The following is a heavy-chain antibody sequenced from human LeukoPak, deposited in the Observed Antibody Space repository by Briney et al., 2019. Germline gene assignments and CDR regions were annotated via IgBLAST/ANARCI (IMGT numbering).Heavy chain of an antibody. CDR3: SVVVVAAADY. Sequence: GGSLRLSCAASGFTFSSYAMHWVRQAPGKGLEWVAVISYDGSNKYYADSVKGRFTISRDNSKNTLYLQMNSLRAEYTAVYYCSVVVVAAADYWGQGTLVTVSS. D-gene: IGHD2-15*01. J-gene: IGHJ4*02. CDR1: GFTFSSYA. V-gene: IGHV3-30*04. CDR2: ISYDGSNK.